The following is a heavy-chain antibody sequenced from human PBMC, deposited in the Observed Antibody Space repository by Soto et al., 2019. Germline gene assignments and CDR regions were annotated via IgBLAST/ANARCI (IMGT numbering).Heavy chain of an antibody. CDR1: GSTFSNDW. CDR3: ARDRSYSLDV. V-gene: IGHV3-74*01. J-gene: IGHJ6*02. Sequence: EVQLVESGGGLLQPGGSLRLSCAVSGSTFSNDWMHWVRQAPGKGLVWVSRINSDGSSTNYADFVKGRFTIARDNAKNTVYLQMNSLRAEDTAVYYCARDRSYSLDVWGQGTTVTAPS. CDR2: INSDGSST.